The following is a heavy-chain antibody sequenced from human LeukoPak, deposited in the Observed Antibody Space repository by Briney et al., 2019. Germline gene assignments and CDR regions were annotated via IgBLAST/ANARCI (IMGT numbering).Heavy chain of an antibody. CDR1: GYSFTSYW. Sequence: ESLKISCKGSGYSFTSYWIGWVRQMPGKGLEWMGIIYPGDSDTRYSPSFQGQVTISADKSISTAYLQWSSLKASDTAMYYCARRGVAVAGTGVAFDIWGQGTMVTVSS. CDR2: IYPGDSDT. J-gene: IGHJ3*02. CDR3: ARRGVAVAGTGVAFDI. D-gene: IGHD6-19*01. V-gene: IGHV5-51*01.